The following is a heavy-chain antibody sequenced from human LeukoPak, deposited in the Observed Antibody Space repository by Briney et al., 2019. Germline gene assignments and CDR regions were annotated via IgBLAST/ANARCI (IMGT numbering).Heavy chain of an antibody. D-gene: IGHD5-18*01. V-gene: IGHV4-30-4*08. J-gene: IGHJ4*02. CDR3: ARAGYSYGPSYFDY. CDR1: GGSISSGDYY. CDR2: IYYSGST. Sequence: SQTLSLTCTVSGGSISSGDYYWSWIRQPPGKGLEWIGYIYYSGSTYYNPSLKSRVIISVDTSKKQFSLKLSSVTAADTAVYYCARAGYSYGPSYFDYWGQGTLVTVSS.